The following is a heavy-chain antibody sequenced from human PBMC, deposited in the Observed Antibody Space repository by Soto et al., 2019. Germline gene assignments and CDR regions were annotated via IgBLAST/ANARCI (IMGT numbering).Heavy chain of an antibody. CDR2: ISDDGVSK. D-gene: IGHD3-10*01. J-gene: IGHJ4*02. Sequence: GSLRLSCAASGFTFSNYGMHWVRQAPGKGLEWVAVISDDGVSKYYADSVQGRFTISRDNSESAVFLQMNSLRPDDTALYFCARAYYFGSGTSYTLYYWGQGTQVTVSS. CDR1: GFTFSNYG. CDR3: ARAYYFGSGTSYTLYY. V-gene: IGHV3-30*03.